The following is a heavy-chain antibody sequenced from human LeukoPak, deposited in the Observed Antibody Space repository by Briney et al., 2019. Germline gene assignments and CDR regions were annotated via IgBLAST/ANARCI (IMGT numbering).Heavy chain of an antibody. CDR2: ISGRGSTT. CDR1: GFTFSSNA. CDR3: AKAHYYDSSGYCFDY. D-gene: IGHD3-22*01. V-gene: IGHV3-23*01. Sequence: PGGSLRLSCAASGFTFSSNAMSGVRQAPGKGLEWVSAISGRGSTTFYADSVQGRFTLSRDNSKNTLYLQMNRLRAEDTAVYSCAKAHYYDSSGYCFDYWGQGTLVTVSS. J-gene: IGHJ4*02.